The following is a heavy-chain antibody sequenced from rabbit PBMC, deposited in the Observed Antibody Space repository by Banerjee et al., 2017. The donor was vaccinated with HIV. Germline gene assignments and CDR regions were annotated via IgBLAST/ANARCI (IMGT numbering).Heavy chain of an antibody. CDR3: ARNLGDWRNL. CDR1: GFTIRSDYW. J-gene: IGHJ4*01. D-gene: IGHD2-1*01. Sequence: ERLVESRGGLVQPGESLTLSCKASGFTIRSDYWIDWVRQAPGKGLEWIGTISTGGSTYYASWVNGRFTISSDNAQNTVDLQMNSLTAADTATYFCARNLGDWRNLWGQGTLVTVS. CDR2: ISTGGST. V-gene: IGHV1S21*01.